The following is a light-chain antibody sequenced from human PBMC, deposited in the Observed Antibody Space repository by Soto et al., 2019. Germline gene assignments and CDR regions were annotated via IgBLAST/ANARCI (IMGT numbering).Light chain of an antibody. CDR1: SSDVGGYNY. CDR3: CSYAGSYTFV. CDR2: DVS. Sequence: QSALTQPRSVSGSPGQSVTISCTGTSSDVGGYNYVSWYQQHPGKAPKLMIYDVSERPSGVPDRFSGSKSGNTASLTISGLRAEDEADYYCCSYAGSYTFVFAPGTKLTVL. V-gene: IGLV2-11*01. J-gene: IGLJ1*01.